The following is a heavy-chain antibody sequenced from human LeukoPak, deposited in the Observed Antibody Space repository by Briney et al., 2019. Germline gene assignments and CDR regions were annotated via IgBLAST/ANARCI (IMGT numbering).Heavy chain of an antibody. CDR2: IDHSGST. CDR1: GGSFSGYY. Sequence: SETLSLTCAVYGGSFSGYYWSWIRQPPGKGLEWLGNIDHSGSTNYNPSLKSRLTTSVDTPKNQFSLKLTSVSAADTAVYYCSRGAVLASSGTGFHYDSWGQGTLVTVSS. D-gene: IGHD6-13*01. V-gene: IGHV4-34*01. CDR3: SRGAVLASSGTGFHYDS. J-gene: IGHJ4*02.